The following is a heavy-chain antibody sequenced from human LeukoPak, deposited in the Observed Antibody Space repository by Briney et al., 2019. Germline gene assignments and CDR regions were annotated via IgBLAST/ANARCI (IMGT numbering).Heavy chain of an antibody. Sequence: ASVKVSCKASGYTFTSYDINWVRQATGQGLEWMGWMNPNSGNTGYAQKFQGRVTMTRNTSISTAYMELSSLRSEDTAVYYCARLYGSGSYYYYYYMGVWGKGTTVTISS. V-gene: IGHV1-8*01. CDR3: ARLYGSGSYYYYYYMGV. J-gene: IGHJ6*03. D-gene: IGHD3-10*01. CDR1: GYTFTSYD. CDR2: MNPNSGNT.